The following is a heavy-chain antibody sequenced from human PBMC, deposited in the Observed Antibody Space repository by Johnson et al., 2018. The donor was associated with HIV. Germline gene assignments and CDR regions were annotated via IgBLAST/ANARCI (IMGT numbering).Heavy chain of an antibody. Sequence: VQLVESGGGVVQPGRSLRLSCAASGFTFDDYAMHWVRQAPGKGLEWVANIKQDGSEKYYVDSVKGRFTISRDNAKDSLYLQMNSLRPDDTAVYYCARGGSSWYLRAFDIWGQGTMVTVSS. D-gene: IGHD6-13*01. CDR3: ARGGSSWYLRAFDI. CDR2: IKQDGSEK. V-gene: IGHV3-7*03. CDR1: GFTFDDYA. J-gene: IGHJ3*02.